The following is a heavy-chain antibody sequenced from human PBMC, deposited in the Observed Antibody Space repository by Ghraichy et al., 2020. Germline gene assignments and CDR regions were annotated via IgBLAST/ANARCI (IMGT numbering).Heavy chain of an antibody. CDR1: GGSFSGYY. V-gene: IGHV4-34*01. CDR3: ARRRIVRDRNWFDP. CDR2: INHSGST. D-gene: IGHD6-6*01. Sequence: SETLSLTCAVYGGSFSGYYWSWIRQPPGKGLEWIGEINHSGSTNYNPSLKSRVTISVDTSKNQFSLKLSSVTAADTAVYYCARRRIVRDRNWFDPWGQGTLVTVSS. J-gene: IGHJ5*02.